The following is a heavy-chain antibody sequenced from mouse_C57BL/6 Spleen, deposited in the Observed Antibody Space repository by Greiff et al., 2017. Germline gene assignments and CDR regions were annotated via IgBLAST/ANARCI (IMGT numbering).Heavy chain of an antibody. D-gene: IGHD1-1*02. Sequence: DVMLVESGGDLVKPGGSLKLSCAASGFTFSSYGMSWVRQTPDKRLEWVATISSGGSYTYYPDSVKGRFTISRDNAKNTLYLQMSSLKSEDTAMYYCARHPMGAMDYWGQGTSVTVSS. V-gene: IGHV5-6*02. CDR2: ISSGGSYT. J-gene: IGHJ4*01. CDR3: ARHPMGAMDY. CDR1: GFTFSSYG.